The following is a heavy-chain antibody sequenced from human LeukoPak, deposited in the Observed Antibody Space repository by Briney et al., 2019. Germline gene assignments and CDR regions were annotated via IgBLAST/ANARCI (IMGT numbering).Heavy chain of an antibody. D-gene: IGHD4-23*01. J-gene: IGHJ4*02. Sequence: GASVKVSCKASGYTFSGYDMNWVRQALGQGLEWMGWINPNSGGTDNAQKFQGSVTMTRYKFRSTSSMELSRLRSDDTAVYYCASSGGNCWDFDYSGQGTLVTVSS. CDR3: ASSGGNCWDFDY. CDR1: GYTFSGYD. V-gene: IGHV1-2*02. CDR2: INPNSGGT.